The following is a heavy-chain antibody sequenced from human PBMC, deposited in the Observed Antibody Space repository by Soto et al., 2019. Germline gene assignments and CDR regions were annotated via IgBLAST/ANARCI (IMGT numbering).Heavy chain of an antibody. J-gene: IGHJ4*02. Sequence: ASVKVSCKASGYTLSGFYMHWVRQAPGQGLEWMGWTNPNSGGTKSAEKFQGRVTMTRDTSISTAYMELSRLTSDDTAVYYCASAAVTGTAGLDFWGQGTQVTVSS. V-gene: IGHV1-2*02. D-gene: IGHD6-19*01. CDR1: GYTLSGFY. CDR3: ASAAVTGTAGLDF. CDR2: TNPNSGGT.